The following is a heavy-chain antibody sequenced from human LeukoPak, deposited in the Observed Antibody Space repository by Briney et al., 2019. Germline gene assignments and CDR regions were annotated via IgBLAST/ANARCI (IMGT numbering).Heavy chain of an antibody. CDR1: GYSFTSYW. CDR3: ARRRIVVVPAAFDAFDI. Sequence: GESLKISCKGSGYSFTSYWIGWVRQMPGKGLEWMGIIYPGDSDTRYSPSFQGQVTISADKSISTTYLQWSSLKASDTAMYYCARRRIVVVPAAFDAFDIWGQGTMVTVSS. J-gene: IGHJ3*02. CDR2: IYPGDSDT. V-gene: IGHV5-51*01. D-gene: IGHD2-2*01.